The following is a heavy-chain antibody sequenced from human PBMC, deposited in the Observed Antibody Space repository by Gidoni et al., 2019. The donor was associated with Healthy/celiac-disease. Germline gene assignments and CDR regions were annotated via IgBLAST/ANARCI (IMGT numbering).Heavy chain of an antibody. D-gene: IGHD6-19*01. J-gene: IGHJ4*02. Sequence: GSGYSFTSYWISWVRQMPGKGLEWMGRIDPSDSYTNYSPSFQGHVTISADKSISTAYLQWSSLKASDTAMYYCARHFYSSGTFDYWGQGTLVIRLL. V-gene: IGHV5-10-1*01. CDR3: ARHFYSSGTFDY. CDR2: IDPSDSYT. CDR1: GYSFTSYW.